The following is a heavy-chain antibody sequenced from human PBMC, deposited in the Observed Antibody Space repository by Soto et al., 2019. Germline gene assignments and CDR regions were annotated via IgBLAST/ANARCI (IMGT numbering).Heavy chain of an antibody. CDR3: ARDRGAMAGD. CDR1: GFTVRNDY. CDR2: IYFGGST. D-gene: IGHD2-8*01. Sequence: EVQLVESGGGLVQPGGSLRLSCAASGFTVRNDYMSWVRQAPGKGLEWVSVIYFGGSTYYADSVKGRFTISRDSYKNTLYLQMNSLRTEDTAVDYCARDRGAMAGDWGQGTLVIVSS. J-gene: IGHJ4*02. V-gene: IGHV3-66*01.